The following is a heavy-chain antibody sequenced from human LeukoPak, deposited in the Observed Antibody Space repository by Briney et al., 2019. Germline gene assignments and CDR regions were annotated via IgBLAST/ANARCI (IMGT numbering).Heavy chain of an antibody. Sequence: SETLSLTCTVSGGSISSGGYYWSWLRQHPGKGLEWIGYIYYSGSTYYNPSLKSRVTISVDTSKNQFPLKLSSVTAADTAVYYCARAWIVVVPAATPDDAFDIWGQGTMVTVSS. V-gene: IGHV4-31*03. CDR2: IYYSGST. J-gene: IGHJ3*02. CDR3: ARAWIVVVPAATPDDAFDI. CDR1: GGSISSGGYY. D-gene: IGHD2-2*01.